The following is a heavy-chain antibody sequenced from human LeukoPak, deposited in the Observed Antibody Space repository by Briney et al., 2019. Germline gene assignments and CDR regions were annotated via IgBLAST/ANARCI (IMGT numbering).Heavy chain of an antibody. J-gene: IGHJ4*02. D-gene: IGHD3-22*01. CDR1: GGSISISSYY. CDR2: IYYSGST. Sequence: SETLSLTCTVSGGSISISSYYWGWIRQPPGKGLEWIGTIYYSGSTYYNPSLKSRVTMSVDTSKNQFSLKLSSVTAADTAVYYCARDRYYYDSSGYQQYYFDYWGQGTLVTVSS. CDR3: ARDRYYYDSSGYQQYYFDY. V-gene: IGHV4-39*07.